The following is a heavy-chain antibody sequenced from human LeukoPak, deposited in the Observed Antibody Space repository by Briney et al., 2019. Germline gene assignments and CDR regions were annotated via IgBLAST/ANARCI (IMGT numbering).Heavy chain of an antibody. CDR1: GGSFSGYY. CDR3: ARLGVWFGELSKIDY. CDR2: INHSGST. Sequence: SETLSLTCAVYGGSFSGYYWSWLRQPPGKGLEWIGEINHSGSTNYNPSLKSRVTISVDTSKNQFSLKLSTVTAADTAVYYCARLGVWFGELSKIDYWGQGTLVTVSS. D-gene: IGHD3-10*01. J-gene: IGHJ4*02. V-gene: IGHV4-34*01.